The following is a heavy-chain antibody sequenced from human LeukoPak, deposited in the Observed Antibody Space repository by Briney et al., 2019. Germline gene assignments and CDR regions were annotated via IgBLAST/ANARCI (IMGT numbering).Heavy chain of an antibody. CDR2: IYPGDSDT. V-gene: IGHV5-51*01. CDR3: ARLHEAWGSGYFDY. CDR1: GYSFTSYW. D-gene: IGHD7-27*01. J-gene: IGHJ4*02. Sequence: GESLTISCKGSGYSFTSYWIGWVRQMPGKGLEWMGIIYPGDSDTRYSPSFQGQVTISADKSISTAYLQWSSLKASDTAKYYCARLHEAWGSGYFDYWGQGTLVTVSS.